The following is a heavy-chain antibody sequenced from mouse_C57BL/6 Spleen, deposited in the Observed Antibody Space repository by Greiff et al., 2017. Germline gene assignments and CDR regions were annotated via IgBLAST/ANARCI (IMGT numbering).Heavy chain of an antibody. J-gene: IGHJ1*03. CDR1: GYTFTSYW. Sequence: QVQLQQPGAELVKPGASVKLSCKASGYTFTSYWMQWVKQRPGQGLEWIGEIDPSDSYTNYNQKFKGKATLTVDTSSSTAYMQLSSLTSEDSAVYYCASFGGYYGYFDGWGTGTTVTVSS. CDR3: ASFGGYYGYFDG. CDR2: IDPSDSYT. D-gene: IGHD1-1*02. V-gene: IGHV1-50*01.